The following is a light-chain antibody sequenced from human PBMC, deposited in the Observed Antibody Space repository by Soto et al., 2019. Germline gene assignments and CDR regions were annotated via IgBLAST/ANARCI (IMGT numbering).Light chain of an antibody. Sequence: QSALTQPASVSGSPGQSITISCTGTSSDVGGYNYVSWYQQHPGKAPKLMIYDVSNRPSWVSNRFSGSKSGNTASLTISGLQADDEADYYCSSYTSSSTVVFGGWTKLTVL. CDR2: DVS. CDR1: SSDVGGYNY. CDR3: SSYTSSSTVV. V-gene: IGLV2-14*01. J-gene: IGLJ2*01.